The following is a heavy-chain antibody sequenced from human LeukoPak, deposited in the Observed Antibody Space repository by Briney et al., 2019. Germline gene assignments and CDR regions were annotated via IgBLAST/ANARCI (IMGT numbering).Heavy chain of an antibody. V-gene: IGHV1-2*02. CDR3: ATFNYYDSSGYDL. CDR1: GYTFTGYY. J-gene: IGHJ2*01. Sequence: ASVKVSCKASGYTFTGYYMHWVRQAPGQGLEWMGWINPNSGGTNYAQKFQGRVTMTRDTSISTAYMELSRLRSDDTAVYYCATFNYYDSSGYDLWGRGTLVTVSS. CDR2: INPNSGGT. D-gene: IGHD3-22*01.